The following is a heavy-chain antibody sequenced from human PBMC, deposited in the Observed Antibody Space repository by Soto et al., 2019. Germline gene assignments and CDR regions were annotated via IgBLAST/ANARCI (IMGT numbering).Heavy chain of an antibody. CDR3: ARDSSSWKRTDY. D-gene: IGHD6-13*01. CDR1: GFTFSSYS. CDR2: ISGGGTTI. J-gene: IGHJ4*02. V-gene: IGHV3-48*02. Sequence: GGSLRLSCAASGFTFSSYSMNWVRQAPGEGLEWLSYISGGGTTIYYADSVKGRFTISRDNAKNSLYLQMNSLRDEDTAVYYCARDSSSWKRTDYWGQGTLVTV.